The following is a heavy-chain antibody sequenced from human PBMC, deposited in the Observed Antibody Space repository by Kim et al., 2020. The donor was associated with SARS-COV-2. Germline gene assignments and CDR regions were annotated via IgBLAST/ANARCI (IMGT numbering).Heavy chain of an antibody. D-gene: IGHD3-10*01. V-gene: IGHV3-15*01. CDR1: GFTFSNAW. J-gene: IGHJ6*02. CDR3: TTYHPINMVRGTPTLYYYSYGMDV. CDR2: IKSKTDGGTT. Sequence: GGSLRLSCAASGFTFSNAWMSWVRQAPGKGLEWGGRIKSKTDGGTTDYAAPVKGRFTISRDDSKNTLYLQMNSLKTEDTAVYYCTTYHPINMVRGTPTLYYYSYGMDVWGQGTTVTVYS.